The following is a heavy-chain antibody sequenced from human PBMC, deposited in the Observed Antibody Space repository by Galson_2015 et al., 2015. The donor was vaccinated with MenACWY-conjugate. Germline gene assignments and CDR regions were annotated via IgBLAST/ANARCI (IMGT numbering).Heavy chain of an antibody. CDR3: ARHPPGGRGMDV. Sequence: SLRLSCAASGFTLSTYSMSWVRQMPGTGLEWMELISPGDSNTRYSPSFQGQVTISADKSISTAYLQWSSLKASDTAMYYCARHPPGGRGMDVWGQGTTVTVSS. V-gene: IGHV5-51*01. CDR2: ISPGDSNT. CDR1: GFTLSTYS. D-gene: IGHD1-26*01. J-gene: IGHJ6*02.